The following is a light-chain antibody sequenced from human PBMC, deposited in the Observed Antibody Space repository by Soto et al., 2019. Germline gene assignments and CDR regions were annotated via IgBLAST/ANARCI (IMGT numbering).Light chain of an antibody. J-gene: IGKJ1*01. CDR1: QSVSSSY. V-gene: IGKV3-20*01. Sequence: EIVLTQSPGTLSLSPGERATLSCRASQSVSSSYLAWYQQKPGQAPRLLIYHVSRRATGIPDRFSGSGSGTDFTLTITRLEPEDFAVYYCQQYGSSRTFGQGTKAEIK. CDR2: HVS. CDR3: QQYGSSRT.